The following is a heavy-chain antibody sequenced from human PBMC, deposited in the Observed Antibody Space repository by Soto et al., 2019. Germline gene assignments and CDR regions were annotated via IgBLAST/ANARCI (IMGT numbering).Heavy chain of an antibody. CDR2: IIPIFGTA. J-gene: IGHJ4*02. CDR1: GGTFSSYA. CDR3: ARARNPPLGSSGYPSIFDY. V-gene: IGHV1-69*13. Sequence: SVKVSCKASGGTFSSYAISWVRQAPGQGLEWMGGIIPIFGTANYAQKFQGRVTITADESTSTAYMELSSLRSEDTAVYYCARARNPPLGSSGYPSIFDYWGQGTLVTVSS. D-gene: IGHD3-22*01.